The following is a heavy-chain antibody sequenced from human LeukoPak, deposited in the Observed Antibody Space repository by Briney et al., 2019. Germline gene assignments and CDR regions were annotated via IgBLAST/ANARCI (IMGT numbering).Heavy chain of an antibody. V-gene: IGHV3-30*04. J-gene: IGHJ4*02. CDR1: GFIFSSYA. D-gene: IGHD5-18*01. CDR3: ATSPVYSYGHPYYFDY. Sequence: GGSLRLSCAASGFIFSSYAMYWVRQAPGKGLEWVALISFDENRKYYSDSVKGRFTISRDNAKNSLYLQMNSLRAEDTAVYYCATSPVYSYGHPYYFDYWGQGTLVTVSS. CDR2: ISFDENRK.